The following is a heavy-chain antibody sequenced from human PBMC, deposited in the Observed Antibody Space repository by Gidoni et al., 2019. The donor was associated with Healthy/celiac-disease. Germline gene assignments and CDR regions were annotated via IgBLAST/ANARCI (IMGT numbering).Heavy chain of an antibody. D-gene: IGHD6-13*01. Sequence: QVQLVESGGGVVPPGRSLRLSCAASGFPFSSYAMHWVRQAPGKGLEWVAVISYDGSNKYYADSVKGRFTISRDNSKNTLYLQMNSLRAEDTAVYYCARDSRWEGENIAAAGTGFDYWGQGTLVTVSS. V-gene: IGHV3-30-3*01. CDR3: ARDSRWEGENIAAAGTGFDY. CDR2: ISYDGSNK. J-gene: IGHJ4*02. CDR1: GFPFSSYA.